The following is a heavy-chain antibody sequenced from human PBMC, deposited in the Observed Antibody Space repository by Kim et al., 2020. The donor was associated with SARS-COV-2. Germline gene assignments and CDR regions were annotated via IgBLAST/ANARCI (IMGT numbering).Heavy chain of an antibody. J-gene: IGHJ4*02. Sequence: GGSLRLSCAASGFTFSTYAMSWARQAPGKGLEWVSTISDSGLRTHFADSVKGRFTISRDNSRSTLFLQMNYLRAEDTAIYYCEASDYWGQGSLVNVSP. CDR3: EASDY. V-gene: IGHV3-23*01. CDR1: GFTFSTYA. CDR2: ISDSGLRT.